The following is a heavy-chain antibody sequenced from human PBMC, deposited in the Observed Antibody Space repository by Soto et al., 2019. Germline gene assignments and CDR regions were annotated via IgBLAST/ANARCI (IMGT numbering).Heavy chain of an antibody. Sequence: SETLSLTCTVSGGSISSSSYYWGWIRQPPGKGLEWIGSIYYSGSTYYNPSLKRRVTISVDTYKNQFSLKLSSVPAADTAVYYCSSSIKLRSRLYLEELSLRWGAFYIWRQGTMVTV. J-gene: IGHJ3*02. V-gene: IGHV4-39*01. D-gene: IGHD3-16*02. CDR3: SSSIKLRSRLYLEELSLRWGAFYI. CDR1: GGSISSSSYY. CDR2: IYYSGST.